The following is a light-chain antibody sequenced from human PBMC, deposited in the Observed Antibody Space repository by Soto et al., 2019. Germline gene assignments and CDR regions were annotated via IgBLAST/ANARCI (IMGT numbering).Light chain of an antibody. CDR1: QSVSSSY. CDR2: GAS. CDR3: QQYGSSPPLT. Sequence: EIVLTQSPGTLSLSPGERATLSCRASQSVSSSYLAWYQQKPGQAPRLLIYGASSRATGIPDRFSGSGSGTDSTLTISRLEPEDLAVYYCQQYGSSPPLTFGGGTKVEIK. V-gene: IGKV3-20*01. J-gene: IGKJ4*01.